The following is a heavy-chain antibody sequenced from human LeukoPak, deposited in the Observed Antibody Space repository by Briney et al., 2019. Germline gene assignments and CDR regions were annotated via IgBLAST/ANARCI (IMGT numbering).Heavy chain of an antibody. CDR2: IIPILGIA. CDR3: ATGVVVVPAAIALPYYYYYGMDV. D-gene: IGHD2-2*01. CDR1: GGTFSSYA. J-gene: IGHJ6*02. Sequence: SVKVSCKASGGTFSSYAISWVRQAPGQGLEWMGRIIPILGIANYAQKFQGRVTITADKSTSTAYMELSSLRSEDTAVYYCATGVVVVPAAIALPYYYYYGMDVWGQGTTVTVSS. V-gene: IGHV1-69*04.